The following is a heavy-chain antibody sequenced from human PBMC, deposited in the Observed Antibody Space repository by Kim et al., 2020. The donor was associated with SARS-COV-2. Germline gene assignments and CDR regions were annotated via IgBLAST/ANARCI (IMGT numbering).Heavy chain of an antibody. Sequence: SETLSLTCAVYGGSFSGYYWSWIRQPPGKGLEWIGEINHSGSTNYNPSLKSRVTISVDTSKNQFSLKLSSVTAADTAVYYCARAARLNYYDSSGYYLDAFEIWGQGTLVTVSS. D-gene: IGHD3-22*01. V-gene: IGHV4-34*01. J-gene: IGHJ3*02. CDR2: INHSGST. CDR1: GGSFSGYY. CDR3: ARAARLNYYDSSGYYLDAFEI.